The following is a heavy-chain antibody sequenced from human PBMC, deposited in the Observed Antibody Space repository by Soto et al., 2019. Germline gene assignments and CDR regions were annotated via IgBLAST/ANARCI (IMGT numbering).Heavy chain of an antibody. V-gene: IGHV3-33*01. J-gene: IGHJ4*02. CDR2: IWYDGSNK. Sequence: GGSLRLSCAASGFTFSSYGMHWVRQAPGKGLEWVAVIWYDGSNKYYADSVKGRFTISRDNSKNTLYLQMNSLRAEDTAVYYCARDSPGNQKYLFDYWGQRSLVIGSS. CDR3: ARDSPGNQKYLFDY. CDR1: GFTFSSYG. D-gene: IGHD1-1*01.